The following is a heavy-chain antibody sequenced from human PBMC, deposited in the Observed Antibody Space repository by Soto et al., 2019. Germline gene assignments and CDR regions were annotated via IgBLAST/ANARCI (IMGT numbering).Heavy chain of an antibody. CDR3: ARGPTGWYGYDY. CDR1: GFSFSTSW. Sequence: VQLVESGGGLIQPGGSLRLSCTASGFSFSTSWMHWVRQAPGKGLVWVARISRDGSTTNYADSVRGRFTVSRDNARNTLYVQMNSLKAEDTALYYCARGPTGWYGYDYWGQGTLVTVSS. CDR2: ISRDGSTT. D-gene: IGHD6-19*01. V-gene: IGHV3-74*01. J-gene: IGHJ4*02.